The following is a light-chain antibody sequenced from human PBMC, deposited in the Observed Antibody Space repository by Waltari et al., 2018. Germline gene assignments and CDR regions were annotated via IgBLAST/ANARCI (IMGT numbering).Light chain of an antibody. V-gene: IGLV3-1*01. CDR2: QDT. J-gene: IGLJ1*01. Sequence: SYELTQPPSVSVSPGQTASITCSGDKLGDKYACWYQQKAGQSPVLVNYQDTKRPSGIPGRFSGSNSGNTANLTISGTQALDEADYYCQAWDSDTYYVFGTGTKVTVL. CDR1: KLGDKY. CDR3: QAWDSDTYYV.